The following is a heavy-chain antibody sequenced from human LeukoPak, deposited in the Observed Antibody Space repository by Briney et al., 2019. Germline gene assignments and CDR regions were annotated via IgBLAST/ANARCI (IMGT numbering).Heavy chain of an antibody. CDR1: GGSFSDYF. V-gene: IGHV4-34*01. Sequence: PSETLSLTCAVYGGSFSDYFWGWIRQPPGKGLEWIGEINHSGYTNYKPSLKSRVTISIDTSKNQFSLKLSSVTAADTAVYFCARAVINPTTIFGLVTNYFYYIDVWGKGTTVTVSS. J-gene: IGHJ6*03. CDR3: ARAVINPTTIFGLVTNYFYYIDV. CDR2: INHSGYT. D-gene: IGHD3-3*01.